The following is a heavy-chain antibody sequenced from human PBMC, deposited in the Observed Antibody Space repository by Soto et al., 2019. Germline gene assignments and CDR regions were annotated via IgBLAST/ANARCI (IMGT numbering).Heavy chain of an antibody. V-gene: IGHV3-13*01. CDR1: GFAFSNYD. Sequence: PRWSLRLSCAASGFAFSNYDILWLRQVRGKGLEWVSLIGLAGYTYYPPSVKGRFTIARQDAINHLFLLLSRLRAGDTAIYYCVRRNTPLDAFDVWGQGTVVTVSS. J-gene: IGHJ3*01. CDR2: IGLAGYT. CDR3: VRRNTPLDAFDV. D-gene: IGHD3-16*02.